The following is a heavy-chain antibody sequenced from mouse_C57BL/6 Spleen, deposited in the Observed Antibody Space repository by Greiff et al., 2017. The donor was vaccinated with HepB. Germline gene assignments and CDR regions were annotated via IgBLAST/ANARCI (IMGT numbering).Heavy chain of an antibody. CDR1: GFTFSDYY. D-gene: IGHD2-1*01. J-gene: IGHJ4*01. V-gene: IGHV5-16*01. CDR2: INYDGSST. CDR3: ARYGKGPYYYAMDY. Sequence: EVKLVESEGGLVQPGSSMKLSCTASGFTFSDYYMAWVRQVPEKGLEWVANINYDGSSTYYLDSLKSRFIISRDNAKNILYLQMSSLKSEDTATYYCARYGKGPYYYAMDYWGQGTSVTVSS.